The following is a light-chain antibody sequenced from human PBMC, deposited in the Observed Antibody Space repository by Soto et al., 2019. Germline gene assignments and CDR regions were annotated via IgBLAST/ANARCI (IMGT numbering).Light chain of an antibody. CDR3: QQLNSYPWT. CDR2: AAS. CDR1: QGSSSY. J-gene: IGKJ1*01. Sequence: IQLTHAPSLLSASVGDRVTITCRASQGSSSYLAWYQQKPGQAPKLLIYAASTLQSGVPSRFSGSGSGTEFTLTIRSLQPEAFETYYCQQLNSYPWTFGQGTKVEIK. V-gene: IGKV1-9*01.